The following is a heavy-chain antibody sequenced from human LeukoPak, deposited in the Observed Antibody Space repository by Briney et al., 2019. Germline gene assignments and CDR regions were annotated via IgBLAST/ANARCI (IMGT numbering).Heavy chain of an antibody. CDR1: GGSFSGYY. CDR2: INHSGST. CDR3: AREGNYYDSSGYSNFDC. Sequence: PSETLSLTCAVYGGSFSGYYWSWIRQPPGKGLEWIGEINHSGSTNYNPSLKSRVTISVDTSKNQFSLRLSSVTAADTAVYYCAREGNYYDSSGYSNFDCWGQGTLVTVSS. D-gene: IGHD3-22*01. V-gene: IGHV4-34*01. J-gene: IGHJ4*02.